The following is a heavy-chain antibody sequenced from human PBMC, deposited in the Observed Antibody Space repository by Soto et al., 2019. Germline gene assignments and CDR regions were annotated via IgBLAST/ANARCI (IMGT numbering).Heavy chain of an antibody. D-gene: IGHD3-16*01. CDR2: ISSNGGST. Sequence: GGSLRLSCSASGFTFSSYAMHWVRQAPGKGLEYVSAISSNGGSTYYADSVKGRFTISRDNSKNTLYLQMSSLRAEDTAVYYCVKDWGRVLGLRQGYYYYYGMDVWGQGTTVTVSS. V-gene: IGHV3-64D*08. J-gene: IGHJ6*02. CDR3: VKDWGRVLGLRQGYYYYYGMDV. CDR1: GFTFSSYA.